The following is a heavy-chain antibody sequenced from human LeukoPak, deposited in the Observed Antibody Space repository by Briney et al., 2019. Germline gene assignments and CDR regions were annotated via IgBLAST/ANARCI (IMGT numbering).Heavy chain of an antibody. D-gene: IGHD2-21*02. CDR1: GVSISSYY. CDR3: ARGPPYCGGDCYYDY. Sequence: PSETLSLTCTVSGVSISSYYWSWIRQPPGKGLEWIGYIYYSGSTNYNPSLKSRVTISVDTSKNQFSLKLSSVTAADTAVYYCARGPPYCGGDCYYDYWSQGTLVTVSS. V-gene: IGHV4-59*01. CDR2: IYYSGST. J-gene: IGHJ4*02.